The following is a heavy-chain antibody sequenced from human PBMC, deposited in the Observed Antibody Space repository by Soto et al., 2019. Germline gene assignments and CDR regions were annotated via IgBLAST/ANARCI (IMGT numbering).Heavy chain of an antibody. CDR1: GGSISSSSYY. J-gene: IGHJ4*02. CDR2: IYYSGST. V-gene: IGHV4-39*01. D-gene: IGHD4-17*01. Sequence: PSETLSLTFTVSGGSISSSSYYWGWIRQPPGKGLEWIGSIYYSGSTYYNPSLKSRVTISVDTSKNQFSLKLSSVTAADTAVYYCARLSPHDYGDLYFDYWGQGTLVTVSS. CDR3: ARLSPHDYGDLYFDY.